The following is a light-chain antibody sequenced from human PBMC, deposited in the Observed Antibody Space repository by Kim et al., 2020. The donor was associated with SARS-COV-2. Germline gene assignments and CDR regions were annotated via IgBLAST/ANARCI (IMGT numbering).Light chain of an antibody. J-gene: IGKJ4*01. CDR1: QSVSNN. CDR3: QHYNKWPLT. CDR2: GAS. V-gene: IGKV3D-15*01. Sequence: EMVMTQSPATLSVSPGERATLSCKTSQSVSNNLAWYQQKPGQSPRLLIYGASTRATDIPARFSDSGSGTEFTLTISSLQSEDFAVYYCQHYNKWPLTFGGGTKVDIK.